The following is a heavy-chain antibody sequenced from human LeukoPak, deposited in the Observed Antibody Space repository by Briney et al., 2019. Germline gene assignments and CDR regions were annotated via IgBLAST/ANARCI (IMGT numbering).Heavy chain of an antibody. J-gene: IGHJ3*02. CDR1: GYTFTNYP. Sequence: ASVKVSRKASGYTFTNYPMHWVRQAPGQGLEWMGVIFPGGGVTEYAQKLQGRVTVTRDTSTSTVYMELSSLRSDDTAVYYCAREHPDYHGFDIWGQGTMVTVSS. V-gene: IGHV1-46*01. CDR3: AREHPDYHGFDI. CDR2: IFPGGGVT. D-gene: IGHD4-11*01.